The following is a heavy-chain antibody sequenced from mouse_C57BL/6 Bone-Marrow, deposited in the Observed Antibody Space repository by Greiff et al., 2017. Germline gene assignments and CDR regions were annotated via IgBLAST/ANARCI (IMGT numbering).Heavy chain of an antibody. V-gene: IGHV1-82*01. CDR2: IYPGDGDT. D-gene: IGHD3-1*01. Sequence: VQLQQSGPELVKPGASVKISCKASGYAFSSSWMNWVKQRPGKGLEWIGRIYPGDGDTNYNGKFKGKATLTADKSSSTAYMQLSSLTSEDSAVYVCARGGLDYAMDYWGQGTSVTVSS. CDR3: ARGGLDYAMDY. J-gene: IGHJ4*01. CDR1: GYAFSSSW.